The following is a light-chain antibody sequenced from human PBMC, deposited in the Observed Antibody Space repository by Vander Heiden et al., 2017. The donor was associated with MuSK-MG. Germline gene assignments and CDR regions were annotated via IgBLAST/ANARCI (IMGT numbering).Light chain of an antibody. Sequence: QSALPQPPSVSGPPGRSITISCTGTSSDVGGYNYVSWYQHHPGKAPKVMIYDVSNRPSGVSNRFSGSKSGNTASLTISGLQAEDEADYYCSSYTISSTRYVFGTGTKVTVL. CDR1: SSDVGGYNY. CDR3: SSYTISSTRYV. V-gene: IGLV2-14*03. J-gene: IGLJ1*01. CDR2: DVS.